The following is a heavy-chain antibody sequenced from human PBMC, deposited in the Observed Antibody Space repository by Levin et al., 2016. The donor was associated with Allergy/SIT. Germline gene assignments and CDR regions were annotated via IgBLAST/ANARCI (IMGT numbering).Heavy chain of an antibody. CDR2: IYYSGST. Sequence: GSLRLSCTVSGGSISSYYWSWIRQPPGKGLEWIGYIYYSGSTNYNPSLKSRVTISVDTSKNQFSLKLSSVTAADTAVYYCARVQAVAGTEVGYYYYYGMDVWGQGTTVTVSS. CDR3: ARVQAVAGTEVGYYYYYGMDV. D-gene: IGHD6-19*01. J-gene: IGHJ6*02. CDR1: GGSISSYY. V-gene: IGHV4-59*01.